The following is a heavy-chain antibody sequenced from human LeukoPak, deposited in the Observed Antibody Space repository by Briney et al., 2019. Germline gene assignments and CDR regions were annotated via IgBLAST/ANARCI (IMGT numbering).Heavy chain of an antibody. CDR3: ARDLRWYYDSSGYYTYVDY. Sequence: SETLSLTCTVSGGSISSGDYYWSWIRQPPGKGLEWIGYIYYSGSTYYNPSLKSRVTISVDTSKNQFSLKLSSVTAADTAVYYCARDLRWYYDSSGYYTYVDYWGQGTLVTVSS. CDR2: IYYSGST. CDR1: GGSISSGDYY. J-gene: IGHJ4*02. V-gene: IGHV4-30-4*01. D-gene: IGHD3-22*01.